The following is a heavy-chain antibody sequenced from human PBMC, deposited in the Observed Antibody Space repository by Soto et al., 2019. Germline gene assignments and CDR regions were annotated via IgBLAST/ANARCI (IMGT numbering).Heavy chain of an antibody. V-gene: IGHV1-69*01. CDR2: VITIFGTA. D-gene: IGHD2-2*02. J-gene: IGHJ6*02. CDR1: GGTFSSYA. CDR3: ARALGVVVPAAISYGMDV. Sequence: QVQLLQSGAEVKKPGSSLKVSCKASGGTFSSYAISWVRQAPGQGLEWMGGVITIFGTANYAQKFQGRVTITAEESTSTAYMGLSSLRSEDTAVYYCARALGVVVPAAISYGMDVWGQGTTVTVSS.